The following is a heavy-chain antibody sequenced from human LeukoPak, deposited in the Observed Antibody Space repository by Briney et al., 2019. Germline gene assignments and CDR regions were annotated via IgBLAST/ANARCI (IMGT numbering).Heavy chain of an antibody. D-gene: IGHD3-3*01. Sequence: GGSLRLSCAASGFTFSSWRMNWVRQAPGKGLEWVANIKQDGSEKNCLDSVKGRFTISRDDSKNTYYLQMNSLRVEDTAVYHCGKEGGLYDSGGYFDYWGQGALVTVSS. CDR2: IKQDGSEK. J-gene: IGHJ4*02. CDR3: GKEGGLYDSGGYFDY. V-gene: IGHV3-7*03. CDR1: GFTFSSWR.